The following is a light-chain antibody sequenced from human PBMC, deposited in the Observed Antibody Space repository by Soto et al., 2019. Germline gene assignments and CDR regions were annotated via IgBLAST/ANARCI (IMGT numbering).Light chain of an antibody. V-gene: IGLV2-11*01. Sequence: QSGLTQPRSMSGSPGQSATISCTGTANDVGGHNYVSWYQQHPGEAPKLLIYDVTERPSGVPDRFCGSKSGNTASLTISGLQTEDEADYYCYSSAGTYTVVFGTGTKVTV. J-gene: IGLJ1*01. CDR2: DVT. CDR1: ANDVGGHNY. CDR3: YSSAGTYTVV.